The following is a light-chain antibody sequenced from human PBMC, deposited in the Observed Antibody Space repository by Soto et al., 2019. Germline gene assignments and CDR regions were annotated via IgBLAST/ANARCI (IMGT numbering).Light chain of an antibody. CDR2: GAV. Sequence: EIVLTQSPATLSLSPGERATLSCRASQSVRSYLAWYQQKPGQAPRLLIYGAVSRATGIPDRFSGSGSGTDFTLTISRLEPEDFAVYFCQQYGSSPQTFGQGTKVEIK. V-gene: IGKV3-20*01. CDR1: QSVRSY. J-gene: IGKJ1*01. CDR3: QQYGSSPQT.